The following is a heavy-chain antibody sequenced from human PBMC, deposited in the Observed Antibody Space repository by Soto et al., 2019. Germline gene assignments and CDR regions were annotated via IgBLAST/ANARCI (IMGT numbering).Heavy chain of an antibody. CDR1: GFTFSDYY. Sequence: QVQLVESGGGLVKPGGSLRLSCAASGFTFSDYYMTWIRQAPGKGLEWVSYITSSGSTIYYADSVKGRFTISRDNAKNSLSLQMNSLTAEDTAVYYCARDRYYYDSSAYYPYYYYGMDVWGQGTTVTVSS. CDR3: ARDRYYYDSSAYYPYYYYGMDV. CDR2: ITSSGSTI. D-gene: IGHD3-22*01. J-gene: IGHJ6*02. V-gene: IGHV3-11*01.